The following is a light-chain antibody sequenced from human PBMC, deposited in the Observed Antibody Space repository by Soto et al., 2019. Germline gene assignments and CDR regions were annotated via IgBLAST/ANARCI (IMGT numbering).Light chain of an antibody. J-gene: IGKJ5*01. CDR3: QHTYITPNT. CDR1: QSISSY. V-gene: IGKV1-39*01. Sequence: DIQMTQSPSSLSAAGGDRVTITCRASQSISSYLNWYQQKPGKAPKLLIYAASSLQSGVPSRFSGSGSGTDFTLTISSLQPEDFATYYCQHTYITPNTFGQGTRLEIK. CDR2: AAS.